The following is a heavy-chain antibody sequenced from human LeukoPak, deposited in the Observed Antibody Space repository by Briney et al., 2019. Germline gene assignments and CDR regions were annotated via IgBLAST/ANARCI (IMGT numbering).Heavy chain of an antibody. J-gene: IGHJ6*03. D-gene: IGHD5-12*01. CDR3: ARDRGSGYEDYYYYMDV. Sequence: GASVKVSFKASGYTFTGYYMHWVRQAPGQGLEWMGWINPNSGGTNYAQKFQGRVTMTRDTSISTAYMELSRLRSDDTAVYYCARDRGSGYEDYYYYMDVWGRGTTVTVSS. CDR1: GYTFTGYY. V-gene: IGHV1-2*02. CDR2: INPNSGGT.